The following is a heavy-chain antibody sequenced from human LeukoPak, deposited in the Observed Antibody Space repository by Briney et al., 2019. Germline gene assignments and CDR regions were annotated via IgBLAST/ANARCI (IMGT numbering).Heavy chain of an antibody. CDR2: ISAYNGNT. V-gene: IGHV1-18*01. D-gene: IGHD3-10*01. Sequence: ASVKVSCKASGYTFTSYGISWVRQAPGQGLEWMGWISAYNGNTNYAQKLQGRVTMTTDTSTSTAYMELRSLRSDDTAVYYCARGGDYYRSGFNWFDPWSQGTLVTVSS. J-gene: IGHJ5*02. CDR1: GYTFTSYG. CDR3: ARGGDYYRSGFNWFDP.